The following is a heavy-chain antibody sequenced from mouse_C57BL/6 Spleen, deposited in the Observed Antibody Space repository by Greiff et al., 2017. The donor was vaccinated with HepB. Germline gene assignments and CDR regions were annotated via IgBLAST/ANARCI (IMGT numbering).Heavy chain of an antibody. J-gene: IGHJ2*01. CDR3: ARDRGGQDYFDY. CDR1: GFTFSSYA. V-gene: IGHV5-4*01. Sequence: DVHLVESGGGLVKPGGSLKLSCAASGFTFSSYAMSWVRQTPEKRLEWVATISDGGSYTYYPDNVKVRLTISRDNAKNNLYLQMSHLKSEDTAMYYCARDRGGQDYFDYWGQGTTLTVSS. D-gene: IGHD3-3*01. CDR2: ISDGGSYT.